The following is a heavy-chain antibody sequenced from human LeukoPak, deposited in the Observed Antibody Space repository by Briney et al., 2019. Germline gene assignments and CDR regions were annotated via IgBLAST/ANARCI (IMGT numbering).Heavy chain of an antibody. D-gene: IGHD1-26*01. J-gene: IGHJ5*02. CDR2: INHSGST. CDR3: AIRGGYSDNNWFDP. Sequence: PSETLSLTCTVSGGSISSSSYYWGWIRQPPGKGLEWIGEINHSGSTNYNPSLKSRVTISVDTSKNQFSLKLSSVTAADTAVYYCAIRGGYSDNNWFDPWGQGTLVTVSS. V-gene: IGHV4-39*07. CDR1: GGSISSSSYY.